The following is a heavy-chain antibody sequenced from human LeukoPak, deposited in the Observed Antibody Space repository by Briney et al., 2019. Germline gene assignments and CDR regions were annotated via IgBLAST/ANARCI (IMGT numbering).Heavy chain of an antibody. CDR1: GGSISSSNW. Sequence: SETLSLTCAVSGGSISSSNWWSWVRQPPGKGLEWIGEIYHSGSTNYNPSLKSRVTISVDKSKNQFSLKLSSVTAADTAVYYCAGSGKDMTTINYWGQGTLVTVSS. CDR2: IYHSGST. D-gene: IGHD1-26*01. V-gene: IGHV4-4*02. J-gene: IGHJ4*02. CDR3: AGSGKDMTTINY.